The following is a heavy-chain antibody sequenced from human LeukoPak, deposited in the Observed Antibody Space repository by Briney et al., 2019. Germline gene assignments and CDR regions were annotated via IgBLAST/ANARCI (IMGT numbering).Heavy chain of an antibody. CDR3: TTGLYVWGSYRPLDY. Sequence: PGGSLRLSCAASGFTFSNALMSWVRQAPGKGLEWVGRIQSKTDGGTRDYAAPVKGRFTISRDDSKNTLYLQMNSLKTEDTAVYYCTTGLYVWGSYRPLDYWGQGTLVTVSS. J-gene: IGHJ4*02. CDR1: GFTFSNAL. D-gene: IGHD3-16*02. CDR2: IQSKTDGGTR. V-gene: IGHV3-15*01.